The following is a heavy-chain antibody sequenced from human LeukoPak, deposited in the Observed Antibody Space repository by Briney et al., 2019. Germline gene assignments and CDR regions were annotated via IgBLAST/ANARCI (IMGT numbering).Heavy chain of an antibody. J-gene: IGHJ6*03. V-gene: IGHV3-21*01. CDR1: GFTFDDYG. CDR2: ISSSSSYI. CDR3: ARGIGIAAAGQRYYMDV. D-gene: IGHD6-13*01. Sequence: GGSLRLSCAASGFTFDDYGMSWVRQAPGKGLEWVSSISSSSSYIYYADSVKGRFTISRDNAKNSLYLQMNSLRAEDTAVYYCARGIGIAAAGQRYYMDVWGKGTTVTVSS.